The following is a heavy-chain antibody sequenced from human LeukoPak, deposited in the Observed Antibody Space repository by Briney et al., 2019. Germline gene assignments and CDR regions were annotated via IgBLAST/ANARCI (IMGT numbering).Heavy chain of an antibody. CDR1: GGSISSYY. V-gene: IGHV4-4*07. CDR2: IYTSGST. J-gene: IGHJ6*02. Sequence: SETLSLTCTVSGGSISSYYWSWIRQPAGKGLEWIGRIYTSGSTNYNPSLKSRVTMSVDTSKNQFSLKLSSVTAADTAVYYCARASHLWRSSWYYGMDVWGQGTTVTVSS. CDR3: ARASHLWRSSWYYGMDV. D-gene: IGHD3-3*02.